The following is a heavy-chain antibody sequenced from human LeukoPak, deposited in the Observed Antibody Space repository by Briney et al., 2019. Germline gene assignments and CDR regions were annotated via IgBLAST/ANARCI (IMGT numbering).Heavy chain of an antibody. V-gene: IGHV3-64D*06. CDR3: LKDREYSYYY. J-gene: IGHJ4*02. D-gene: IGHD5-18*01. CDR1: GFTFTDYA. Sequence: GGSLRLSCSASGFTFTDYAMHWVRQAPGKGLEYVSTISIDGGSKYYADFAKGRFSISRDKSKNTLHLQMSSLKSEDTAVYYCLKDREYSYYYWGQGTLVTVSS. CDR2: ISIDGGSK.